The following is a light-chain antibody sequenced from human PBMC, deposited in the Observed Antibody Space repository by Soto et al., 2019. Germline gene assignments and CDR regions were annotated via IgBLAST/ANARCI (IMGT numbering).Light chain of an antibody. Sequence: QSALTQPASVSGSPGQSITISCTGTSSDVGGYNYVCWYQQHPGKAPKLMIYDVSNRPSGVSNRFSGSKSGNAASLTISGLQADDEADYYCSSDTSRSTYVFGTGTKLTVL. CDR3: SSDTSRSTYV. CDR1: SSDVGGYNY. J-gene: IGLJ1*01. V-gene: IGLV2-14*01. CDR2: DVS.